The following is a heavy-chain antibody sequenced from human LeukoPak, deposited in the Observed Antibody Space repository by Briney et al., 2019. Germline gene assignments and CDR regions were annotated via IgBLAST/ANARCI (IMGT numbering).Heavy chain of an antibody. J-gene: IGHJ3*02. V-gene: IGHV3-9*01. CDR3: AKASAAGTHSAFDI. Sequence: GRSLRLSCAASGFTFDDYAMHWVRQAPGKGLEWVSGISWNSGSIGYADSVKGRFTISRDNAKNSLYLQMNSLRAEDTALYYCAKASAAGTHSAFDIWGQGTMVTVSS. D-gene: IGHD6-13*01. CDR2: ISWNSGSI. CDR1: GFTFDDYA.